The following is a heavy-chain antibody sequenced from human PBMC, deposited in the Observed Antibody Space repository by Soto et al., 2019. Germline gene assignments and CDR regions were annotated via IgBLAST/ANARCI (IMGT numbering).Heavy chain of an antibody. Sequence: QITLKESGPTLVKPTQTLTLTCTFSGFSLSTSGVGVGWIRQPPGKALEWLALIYWDDDKRYSPSLKSMLTITKDTSKIPVVLTMSNMDPVDTATYYCAHRPSYCSGGSCYSGFDYWGQGTLVTVSS. J-gene: IGHJ4*02. CDR1: GFSLSTSGVG. D-gene: IGHD2-15*01. CDR3: AHRPSYCSGGSCYSGFDY. CDR2: IYWDDDK. V-gene: IGHV2-5*02.